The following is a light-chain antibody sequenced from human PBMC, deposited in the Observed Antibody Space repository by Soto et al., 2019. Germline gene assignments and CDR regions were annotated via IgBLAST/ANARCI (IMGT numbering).Light chain of an antibody. CDR3: CSYTTRSTLV. V-gene: IGLV1-44*01. J-gene: IGLJ1*01. CDR1: SSNIEINA. CDR2: FSD. Sequence: QSVLTQPPSASGTPGQRVTISCSGSSSNIEINAVSWYQQFPGTAPKLLIYFSDQRPSGVPDRFSGSRSGTSASLAISGLQSEDEADYYCCSYTTRSTLVFGTGTKLTVL.